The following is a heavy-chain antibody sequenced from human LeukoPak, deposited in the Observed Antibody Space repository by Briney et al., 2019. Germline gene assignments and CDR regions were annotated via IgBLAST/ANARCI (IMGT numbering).Heavy chain of an antibody. CDR3: ARDRSGSSWFLDY. J-gene: IGHJ4*02. Sequence: SETLSLTCTVSGGSISSYYWSWIRQPPGKGLEWIGYIYYSGSTNYNPSLKSRVTISVDTSKNQFSLKLSSVTATDTAVYYCARDRSGSSWFLDYWSQGTLVTVSS. D-gene: IGHD6-13*01. CDR2: IYYSGST. CDR1: GGSISSYY. V-gene: IGHV4-59*01.